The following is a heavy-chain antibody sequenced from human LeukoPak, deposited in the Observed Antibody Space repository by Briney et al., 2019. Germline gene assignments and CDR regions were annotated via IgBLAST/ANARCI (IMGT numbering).Heavy chain of an antibody. D-gene: IGHD5-18*01. Sequence: GGSLRLSCAASGFTFSSYSMNWVRQAPGKGLEWVSSISSSSSYIYYADSVKGRFTISRDNSKNTLYLQMNSLRAEDTAVYYCARDPLGGYEIDYWGQGTLVTVSS. CDR3: ARDPLGGYEIDY. CDR1: GFTFSSYS. CDR2: ISSSSSYI. J-gene: IGHJ4*02. V-gene: IGHV3-21*04.